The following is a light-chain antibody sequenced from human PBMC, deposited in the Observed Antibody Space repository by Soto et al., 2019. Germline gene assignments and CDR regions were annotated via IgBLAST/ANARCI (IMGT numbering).Light chain of an antibody. J-gene: IGLJ2*01. CDR1: SSNIGRNY. Sequence: QLVLSQPPSASGTPGQRVSISCSGSSSNIGRNYVYWYQQLPGAAPKLLIYRNNQRPSGVPAGISGSKSGTSASLDISGLRSEDEADYYCAAWDDTLRAVVFGGGTQLTVL. CDR3: AAWDDTLRAVV. V-gene: IGLV1-47*01. CDR2: RNN.